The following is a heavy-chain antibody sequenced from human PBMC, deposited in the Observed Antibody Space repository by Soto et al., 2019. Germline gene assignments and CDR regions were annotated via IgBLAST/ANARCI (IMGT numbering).Heavy chain of an antibody. CDR2: INPSGGST. J-gene: IGHJ6*02. CDR3: ARESKNYYGMDV. V-gene: IGHV1-46*01. Sequence: QVQLVQSGAEVKKPGASVKVSCKASGYTFTSYYMHWVRQAPGQGLEWMGIINPSGGSTSYAQKFQGRXXMXRXTSTSTVYMELSSLRSEDTAVYYCARESKNYYGMDVWGQGTTVTVSS. CDR1: GYTFTSYY.